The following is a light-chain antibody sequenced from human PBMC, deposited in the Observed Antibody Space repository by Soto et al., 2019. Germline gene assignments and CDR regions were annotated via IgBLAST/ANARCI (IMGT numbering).Light chain of an antibody. J-gene: IGKJ1*01. Sequence: IVLTQSPVTLALSPGESAVLSCRASQSVSTSLAWYQHKPGQAPRLFIYDASKRAPGIPARFTGSGSGTDFSLTISSLEPDDIAVYYCQVSDVWPPFGQGTKVDIK. CDR3: QVSDVWPP. CDR1: QSVSTS. V-gene: IGKV3-11*01. CDR2: DAS.